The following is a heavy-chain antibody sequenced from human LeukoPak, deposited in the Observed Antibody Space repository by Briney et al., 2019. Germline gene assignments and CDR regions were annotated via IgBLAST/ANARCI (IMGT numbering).Heavy chain of an antibody. Sequence: GGSLRLSCAASGFTFSSHGMSWVHQAPGKGLEWVSGISGSGGGTFYADSVRGRFTISRDNSKNTVYLQMNSLRAEDTAVYYYAKSATTVTSNFDYWGQGTLVTVSS. J-gene: IGHJ4*02. CDR1: GFTFSSHG. D-gene: IGHD4-17*01. CDR3: AKSATTVTSNFDY. CDR2: ISGSGGGT. V-gene: IGHV3-23*01.